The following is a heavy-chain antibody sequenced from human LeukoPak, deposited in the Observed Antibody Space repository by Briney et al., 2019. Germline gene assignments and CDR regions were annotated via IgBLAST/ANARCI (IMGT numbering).Heavy chain of an antibody. CDR1: GFTFNTYT. CDR2: MRGSGSIT. Sequence: GGSLRLSCAASGFTFNTYTMNWVRQAPGKGLEWVSGMRGSGSITYYADSVKGRFTISRDISKNTVYLQMNSLRAEDTAVYYCTKTDRTGALGRFRMRSDAFDIWGQGTMVTVSS. CDR3: TKTDRTGALGRFRMRSDAFDI. J-gene: IGHJ3*02. D-gene: IGHD3-3*01. V-gene: IGHV3-23*01.